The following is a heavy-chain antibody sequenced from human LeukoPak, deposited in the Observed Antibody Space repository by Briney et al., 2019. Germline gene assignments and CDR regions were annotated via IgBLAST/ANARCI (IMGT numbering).Heavy chain of an antibody. D-gene: IGHD2-2*01. Sequence: GGSLRLSCAASGFTFSSYSMSWVRQAPGEGLEWVSSISSRSESTSYADSVKGRFTISRDNSKNTLYLQMNSLRAEDTAVYYCAKEDCSGTSCWYFDYWGQGTLVTVSS. CDR2: ISSRSEST. CDR3: AKEDCSGTSCWYFDY. V-gene: IGHV3-23*01. CDR1: GFTFSSYS. J-gene: IGHJ4*02.